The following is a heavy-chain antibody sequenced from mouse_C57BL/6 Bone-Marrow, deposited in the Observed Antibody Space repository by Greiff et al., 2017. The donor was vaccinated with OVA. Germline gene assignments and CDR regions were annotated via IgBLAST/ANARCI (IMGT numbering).Heavy chain of an antibody. CDR3: TRSRWLLRYFDV. J-gene: IGHJ1*03. V-gene: IGHV1-15*01. CDR1: GYTFTDYE. D-gene: IGHD2-3*01. CDR2: IDPETGGT. Sequence: VQRVESGAELVRPGASVTLSCKASGYTFTDYEMHWVKQTPVHGLEWIGAIDPETGGTAYNQKFKGKAILTADKSSSTAYMELRSLTSEDSAVYYCTRSRWLLRYFDVWGTGTTVTVSS.